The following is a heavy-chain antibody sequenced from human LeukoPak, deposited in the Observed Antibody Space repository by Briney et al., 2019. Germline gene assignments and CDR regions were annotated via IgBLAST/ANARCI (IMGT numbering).Heavy chain of an antibody. Sequence: GEGLKMFCKGGGYSFTSYWIGWVRQMPGKGLEWMGIIYPGDSDTRYSPSFRGQVTIPADKSISTAYLQWSSLKASDTAMYYCARHRGSWFGEPPLDYWGQGTLVTVSS. V-gene: IGHV5-51*01. CDR1: GYSFTSYW. D-gene: IGHD3-10*01. CDR3: ARHRGSWFGEPPLDY. CDR2: IYPGDSDT. J-gene: IGHJ4*02.